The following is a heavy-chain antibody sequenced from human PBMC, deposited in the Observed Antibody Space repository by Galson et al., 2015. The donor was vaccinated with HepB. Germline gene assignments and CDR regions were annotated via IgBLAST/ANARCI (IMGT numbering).Heavy chain of an antibody. D-gene: IGHD3-3*01. CDR3: ARGGISGVVPFLD. CDR1: GYTFTSYD. CDR2: MNPNSGKS. J-gene: IGHJ4*02. Sequence: SVKVSCKASGYTFTSYDINWVRQAPGQGLEWMGWMNPNSGKSNSVQKFRGRVTMSRDTSINAAYMELSGLTSEDTAVYYCARGGISGVVPFLDWGQGTRVTVSS. V-gene: IGHV1-8*02.